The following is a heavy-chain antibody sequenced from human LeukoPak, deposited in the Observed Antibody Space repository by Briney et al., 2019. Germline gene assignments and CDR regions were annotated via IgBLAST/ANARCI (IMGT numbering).Heavy chain of an antibody. V-gene: IGHV3-23*01. J-gene: IGHJ1*01. CDR1: GFTFSSYA. CDR3: AKTLFYDRGYETFQH. D-gene: IGHD2/OR15-2a*01. Sequence: GSLRLSCAASGFTFSSYAMSWVRQAPGKGLEWVSAISGSGGSTNYAPSVKGRFTISRDNSKHTLYLQMNSLRAEDTAVYYCAKTLFYDRGYETFQHWGQGTMVTVSS. CDR2: ISGSGGST.